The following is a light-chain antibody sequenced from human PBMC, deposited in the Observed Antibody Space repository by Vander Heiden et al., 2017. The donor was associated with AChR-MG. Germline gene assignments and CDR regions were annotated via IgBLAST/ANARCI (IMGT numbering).Light chain of an antibody. Sequence: NFMLTQPHSVSESPGKTVTISCTRSGGRIADYYVQWYQQRPGSAPNTVIYEDKRRPSGVPERFSGSIDSSSTSESLTISGLKTEDDAYSDCQYYDATKYVVFGGGTQLAGL. J-gene: IGLJ2*01. V-gene: IGLV6-57*03. CDR1: GGRIADYY. CDR3: QYYDATKYVV. CDR2: EDK.